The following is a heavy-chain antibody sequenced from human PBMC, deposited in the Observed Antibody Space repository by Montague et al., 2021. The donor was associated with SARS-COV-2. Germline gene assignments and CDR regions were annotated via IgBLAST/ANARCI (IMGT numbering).Heavy chain of an antibody. CDR3: VRVGVSNWYSFFDY. D-gene: IGHD6-13*01. J-gene: IGHJ4*02. CDR2: ISHGGGT. Sequence: SETLSLTCDVYGGSFSSYWSWIRQPPGRGLEWVGQISHGGGTNYXPSLKSRVTISVDTSKNQVSLKLRSVTAADTAVYYCVRVGVSNWYSFFDYWGQGTLVTVSS. V-gene: IGHV4-34*01. CDR1: GGSFSSY.